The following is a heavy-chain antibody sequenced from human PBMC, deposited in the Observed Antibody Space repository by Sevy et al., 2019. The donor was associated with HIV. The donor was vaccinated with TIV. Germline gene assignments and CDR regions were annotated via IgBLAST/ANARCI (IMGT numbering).Heavy chain of an antibody. CDR3: ARGGGYSGYEYYGLDV. J-gene: IGHJ6*02. CDR1: GGSIISYY. CDR2: IYYRRSS. V-gene: IGHV4-59*01. D-gene: IGHD5-12*01. Sequence: SETLSLTCNVSGGSIISYYWSWIRQPPGKGLEWIGYIYYRRSSNYNPSLKSRVTISVDTSKNQFSLKLSSVTAADTAVSYCARGGGYSGYEYYGLDVWGQGTTVTVSS.